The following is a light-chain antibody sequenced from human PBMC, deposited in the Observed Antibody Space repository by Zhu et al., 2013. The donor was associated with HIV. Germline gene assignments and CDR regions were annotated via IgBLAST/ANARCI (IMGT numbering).Light chain of an antibody. J-gene: IGKJ1*01. CDR3: QQTYTAPWS. CDR2: AAS. CDR1: QSISTH. Sequence: DIQMTQSPSSLSASVGDRVTITCRASQSISTHLNWFQHKPGKAPKLLIYAASSLQSGVPSRFSGSGSGTDFTLTISSLQPEDFATYYCQQTYTAPWSFGQGTKVEIK. V-gene: IGKV1-39*01.